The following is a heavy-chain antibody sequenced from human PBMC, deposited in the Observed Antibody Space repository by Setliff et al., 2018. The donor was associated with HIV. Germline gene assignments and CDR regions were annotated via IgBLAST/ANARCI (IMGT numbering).Heavy chain of an antibody. CDR1: GFSFSSHW. CDR3: ARVYYDLLTAEAANFDY. V-gene: IGHV3-7*04. Sequence: GGSLRLSCAASGFSFSSHWMSWVRQAPGKGLEWVANIKEDGSERYYVESVKGRFISSRDNARNSLHLQMNSLRVEDTAVYYCARVYYDLLTAEAANFDYWGQGTLVTVSS. CDR2: IKEDGSER. D-gene: IGHD3-9*01. J-gene: IGHJ4*02.